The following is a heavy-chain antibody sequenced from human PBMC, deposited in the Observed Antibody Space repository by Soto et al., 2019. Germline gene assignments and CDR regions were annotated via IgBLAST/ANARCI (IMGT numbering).Heavy chain of an antibody. CDR1: GGSISSSSYY. CDR2: IYYSGST. Sequence: SETLSLTCTVSGGSISSSSYYWGWIRQPPGKGLEWIGSIYYSGSTYYNPSLKSRVTLSVDTSKNQFSLKLSSVTAADTAVYYCARYVDTAMVGIPWYFDYWGQGTLVTVSS. D-gene: IGHD5-18*01. CDR3: ARYVDTAMVGIPWYFDY. J-gene: IGHJ4*02. V-gene: IGHV4-39*01.